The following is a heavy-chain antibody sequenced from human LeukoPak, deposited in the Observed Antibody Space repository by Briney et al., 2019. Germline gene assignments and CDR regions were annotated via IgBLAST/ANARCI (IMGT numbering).Heavy chain of an antibody. Sequence: ASVKVSCKASGYTFITYGISWVRQAPGQGLEWMGWISPYNGNTNYAQKLQGRVTVTTDTSTSTDYMELRSLTSDDTAVYYCAREGYCSGGSCHSGLIDYWGQGTLVTVSS. V-gene: IGHV1-18*01. CDR1: GYTFITYG. CDR2: ISPYNGNT. D-gene: IGHD2-15*01. J-gene: IGHJ4*02. CDR3: AREGYCSGGSCHSGLIDY.